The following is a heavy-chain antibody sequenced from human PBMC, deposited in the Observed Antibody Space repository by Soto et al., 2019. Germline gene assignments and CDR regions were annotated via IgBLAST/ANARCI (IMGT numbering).Heavy chain of an antibody. Sequence: LRLSCAASGFTFSSYAMSWVRQAPGKGLEWVSAISGSGGSTYYADSVKGRFTISRDNSKNTLYLQMNSLRAEDTAVYYCAKMVVGVTALLKWLDYWGQGTLVTVSS. CDR2: ISGSGGST. J-gene: IGHJ4*02. CDR1: GFTFSSYA. V-gene: IGHV3-23*01. CDR3: AKMVVGVTALLKWLDY. D-gene: IGHD2-21*02.